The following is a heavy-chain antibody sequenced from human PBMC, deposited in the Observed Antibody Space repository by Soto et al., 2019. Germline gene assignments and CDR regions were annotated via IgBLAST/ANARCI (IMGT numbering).Heavy chain of an antibody. Sequence: GGSLRLSXAASGFIFENFGMSWVRQAPGKGLEWIYSISGSGFKKYYADSVKGRFTISRDNSKSTVYLELNNLSAEDTAVYHCAKNQGVELVPLATVDWFDPWGQGSVVTVSS. CDR1: GFIFENFG. V-gene: IGHV3-23*01. CDR2: ISGSGFKK. J-gene: IGHJ5*02. CDR3: AKNQGVELVPLATVDWFDP. D-gene: IGHD1-26*01.